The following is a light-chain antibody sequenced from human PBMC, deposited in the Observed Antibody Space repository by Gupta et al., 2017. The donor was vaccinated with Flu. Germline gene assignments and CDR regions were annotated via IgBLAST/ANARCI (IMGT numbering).Light chain of an antibody. J-gene: IGKJ4*01. Sequence: NCKSSQSVLYSSNNKNYLAWYQQKPGQPPKLLIYWASTRESGVPDRLSGSGSGTDFTLTISSLQAEDVAVYYCQQYYSTPLTFGGGTKVEIK. CDR2: WAS. V-gene: IGKV4-1*01. CDR3: QQYYSTPLT. CDR1: QSVLYSSNNKNY.